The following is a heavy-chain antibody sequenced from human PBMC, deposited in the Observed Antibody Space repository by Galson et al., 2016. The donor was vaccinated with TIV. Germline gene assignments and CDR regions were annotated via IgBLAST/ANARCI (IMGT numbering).Heavy chain of an antibody. D-gene: IGHD3-10*01. V-gene: IGHV1-2*02. J-gene: IGHJ4*02. CDR1: GYTFTAYY. CDR2: INPKTGGP. Sequence: SVKVSCKASGYTFTAYYLNWVRQAPGQGLEWMGWINPKTGGPIFAQKFQGRVTLTRDTTITTVYMDLSGRSHDDTAVYYCAGGYGSDPDYWGQGTLVTVSS. CDR3: AGGYGSDPDY.